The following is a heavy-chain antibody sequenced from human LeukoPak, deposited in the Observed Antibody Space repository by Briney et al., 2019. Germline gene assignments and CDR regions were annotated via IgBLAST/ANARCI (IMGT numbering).Heavy chain of an antibody. CDR2: FDPEDGET. CDR3: ATVYYYGSGSYYNPLDY. V-gene: IGHV1-24*01. D-gene: IGHD3-10*01. Sequence: ASVKVSCKVSGYTLTELSMHWVRQAPGKGLEWMGGFDPEDGETIYAQKFRGRGTMTEDTSTDTAYMELSSLRSEDTAVYYCATVYYYGSGSYYNPLDYWGQGTLVTVSS. CDR1: GYTLTELS. J-gene: IGHJ4*02.